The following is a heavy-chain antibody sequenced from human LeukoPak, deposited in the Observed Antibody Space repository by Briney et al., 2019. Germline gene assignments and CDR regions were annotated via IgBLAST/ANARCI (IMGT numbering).Heavy chain of an antibody. V-gene: IGHV3-23*01. Sequence: GGSLRLSCAASGFTFSSYAMSWVRQAPGKGLEWVSVINTSGGTTYYADSVKGRFTISRVNSKNTLFLQMNSLRAEDTAVYYCAKGLISTWYDYWGQGTLVTVSS. J-gene: IGHJ4*02. CDR3: AKGLISTWYDY. CDR1: GFTFSSYA. D-gene: IGHD6-13*01. CDR2: INTSGGTT.